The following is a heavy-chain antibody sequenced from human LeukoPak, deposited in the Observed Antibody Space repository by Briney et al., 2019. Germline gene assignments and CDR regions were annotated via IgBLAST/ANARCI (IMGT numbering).Heavy chain of an antibody. V-gene: IGHV3-48*01. CDR2: ISSSSSTI. D-gene: IGHD3-9*01. CDR1: GFTFSSYS. Sequence: GGSLRLSCAASGFTFSSYSMNWVRQAPGKGLEWVSYISSSSSTIYYADSVKGRFTISRDNAKNSLYLQMNSLRAEDTAVYYCARVWNYDILTGYYPTTAFDYWGQGTLVTVSP. CDR3: ARVWNYDILTGYYPTTAFDY. J-gene: IGHJ4*02.